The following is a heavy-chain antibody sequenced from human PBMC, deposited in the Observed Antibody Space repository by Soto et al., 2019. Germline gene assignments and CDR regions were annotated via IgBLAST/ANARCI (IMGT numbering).Heavy chain of an antibody. CDR2: FYSGGST. V-gene: IGHV3-66*01. CDR3: ARDLREYGMDV. Sequence: VQLVESGGGLVKPGGSLRLSCAASGFTFSDYYMSWIRQAPGKGLEWVSVFYSGGSTYYADSVKGRFTISRDNSKNTLYFQMNSLRAEDTAVYYCARDLREYGMDVWGQGTTVTVSS. J-gene: IGHJ6*02. CDR1: GFTFSDYY.